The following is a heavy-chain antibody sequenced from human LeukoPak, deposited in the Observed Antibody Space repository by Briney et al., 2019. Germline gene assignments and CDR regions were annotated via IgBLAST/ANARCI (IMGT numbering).Heavy chain of an antibody. J-gene: IGHJ4*02. V-gene: IGHV3-33*01. CDR3: AREPNSGSYFFDY. CDR1: GFTFSSYG. CDR2: IWYDGSNK. Sequence: PGGSLRLSCAAPGFTFSSYGMHWVRQAPGKGLEWVAVIWYDGSNKYYADSVKGRFTISRDNSKNTLYLQMNGLRAEDTAVYYCAREPNSGSYFFDYWGQGTLVTVSS. D-gene: IGHD1-26*01.